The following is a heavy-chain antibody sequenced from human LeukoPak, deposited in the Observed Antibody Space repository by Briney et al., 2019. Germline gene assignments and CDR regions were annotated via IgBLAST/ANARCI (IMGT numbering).Heavy chain of an antibody. J-gene: IGHJ6*04. CDR1: GGSISSYY. CDR3: ARGPTVTYYYNGMDV. CDR2: IYYSGST. V-gene: IGHV4-59*01. Sequence: PSETLSLTCTVSGGSISSYYWSWIRQPPGKGLEWIGYIYYSGSTNYNPTLKGRITISIDTSRNQFSLKVSSVTAADTAVYYCARGPTVTYYYNGMDVWGEGTTVTVSS. D-gene: IGHD4-17*01.